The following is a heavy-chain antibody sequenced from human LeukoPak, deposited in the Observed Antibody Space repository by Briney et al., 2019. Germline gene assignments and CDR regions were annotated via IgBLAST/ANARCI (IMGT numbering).Heavy chain of an antibody. CDR2: INPNSGGT. Sequence: GASVKVSCKASGYTFTGYYMHWVRQAPGQGLEWVGGINPNSGGTNYAQKFQGRVTMTRDTSINTAFVELRRLRSDDPATYYCARAQNYHDRGGYSDDTFDVWGHGTMITVSS. CDR1: GYTFTGYY. V-gene: IGHV1-2*02. CDR3: ARAQNYHDRGGYSDDTFDV. D-gene: IGHD3-22*01. J-gene: IGHJ3*01.